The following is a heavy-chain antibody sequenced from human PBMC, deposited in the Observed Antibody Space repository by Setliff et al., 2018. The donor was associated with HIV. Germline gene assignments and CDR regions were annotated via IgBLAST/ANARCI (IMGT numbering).Heavy chain of an antibody. D-gene: IGHD6-13*01. CDR1: GGSISSYY. Sequence: SETLSLTCTVSGGSISSYYWSWIRQPPGRGLEWIGYIYYSGSTNYNPSLKSRVTIPVDTSKNQFSLRLNSVTAADTAVYYCAREQSSSWYIRWFDPWGQGTLVTVSS. V-gene: IGHV4-4*08. J-gene: IGHJ5*02. CDR3: AREQSSSWYIRWFDP. CDR2: IYYSGST.